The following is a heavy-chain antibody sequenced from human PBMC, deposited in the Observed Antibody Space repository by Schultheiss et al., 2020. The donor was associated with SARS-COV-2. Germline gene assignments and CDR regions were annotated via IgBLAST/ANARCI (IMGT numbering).Heavy chain of an antibody. Sequence: GGSLRLSCAASGFTFSSYAMSWVRQAPGKGLEWVSAISGSGGSTYYADSVKGRFTISRDNSKNTLYLQMNSLRAEDTAVYYCAKKELFWSGRPVDYWGQGTLVTVSS. CDR3: AKKELFWSGRPVDY. V-gene: IGHV3-23*01. D-gene: IGHD3-3*01. CDR1: GFTFSSYA. CDR2: ISGSGGST. J-gene: IGHJ4*02.